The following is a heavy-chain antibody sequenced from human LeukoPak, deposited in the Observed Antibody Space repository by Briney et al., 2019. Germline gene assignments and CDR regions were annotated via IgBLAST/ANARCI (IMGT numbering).Heavy chain of an antibody. D-gene: IGHD6-13*01. CDR2: IIPIFGTA. J-gene: IGHJ4*02. CDR1: GGTFSSYA. V-gene: IGHV1-69*13. CDR3: ARGDRGSSWDPLDLSTPFDY. Sequence: ASVKVSCKASGGTFSSYAISWVRQALGQGLEWMGGIIPIFGTANYAQKFQGRVTITADESTSTAYMELSSLRSEDTAVYYCARGDRGSSWDPLDLSTPFDYWGQGTLVTVSS.